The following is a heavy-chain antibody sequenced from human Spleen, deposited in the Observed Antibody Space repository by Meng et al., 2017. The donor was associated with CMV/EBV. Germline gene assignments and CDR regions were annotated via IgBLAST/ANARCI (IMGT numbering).Heavy chain of an antibody. V-gene: IGHV3-43*01. CDR2: ITWDGGRT. CDR3: AKEMGFCSGASCFPPDY. D-gene: IGHD2-15*01. CDR1: GFTFDDYT. Sequence: GESLKISCATSGFTFDDYTLHWVRQAPGKGLEGVSLITWDGGRTDYGDSVRGRFTVSRDNSKASLFLHMKSLRSEDTAFYYCAKEMGFCSGASCFPPDYWGQGTLVTVSS. J-gene: IGHJ4*02.